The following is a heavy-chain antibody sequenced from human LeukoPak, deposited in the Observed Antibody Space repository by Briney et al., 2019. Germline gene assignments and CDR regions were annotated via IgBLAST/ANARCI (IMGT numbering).Heavy chain of an antibody. CDR1: GFTFSSYS. J-gene: IGHJ4*02. CDR3: ARDPLAYDSSGYPPFVDY. CDR2: ISSSSSYI. Sequence: KPGGSLRLSCAASGFTFSSYSMNWVRQAPGKGLEWVSSISSSSSYIYYADSVKGRFTISRDNAKNSLYLQMNSPRAEDTAVYYCARDPLAYDSSGYPPFVDYWGQGTLVTVSS. V-gene: IGHV3-21*01. D-gene: IGHD3-22*01.